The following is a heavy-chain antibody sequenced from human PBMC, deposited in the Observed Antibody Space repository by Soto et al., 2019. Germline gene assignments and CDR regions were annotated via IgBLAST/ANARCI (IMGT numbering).Heavy chain of an antibody. V-gene: IGHV4-30-4*01. CDR1: GDSISSDAYY. J-gene: IGHJ4*02. Sequence: QVQLQESGPGLVKPSQTLSLTCTVSGDSISSDAYYWSWIRQPPGKGLEWIGNIYYRGITYYNPSLKSRVSISVDTSNNQFSLKLSSVAAADTAVYYCARDPRGYIGYDYPHFDYWGQGALVTVSS. D-gene: IGHD5-12*01. CDR2: IYYRGIT. CDR3: ARDPRGYIGYDYPHFDY.